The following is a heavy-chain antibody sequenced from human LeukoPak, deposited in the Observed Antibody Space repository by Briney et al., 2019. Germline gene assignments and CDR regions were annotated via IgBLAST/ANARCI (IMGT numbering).Heavy chain of an antibody. CDR2: IIPIFGTA. CDR3: ATHGYSYGDY. D-gene: IGHD5-18*01. Sequence: ASVKVSCKASGGTFSSYAISWVRQAPGQGLEWMGGIIPIFGTANYAQKFQGRVTITADESTSTAYMELRSLRSDDTAVYYCATHGYSYGDYWGQGTLVTVSS. CDR1: GGTFSSYA. V-gene: IGHV1-69*13. J-gene: IGHJ4*02.